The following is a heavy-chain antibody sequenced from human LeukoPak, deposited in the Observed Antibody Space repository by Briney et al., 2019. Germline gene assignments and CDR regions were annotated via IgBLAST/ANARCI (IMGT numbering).Heavy chain of an antibody. Sequence: PSETLSRTCTVSGDSISSYYWSWIRQPPGKGLEWIGYIYYSGNTNHSPSLKSRVTISVDTSKNQFSLKLSSVTAADTAVYYCARAPQRRELGAFDIWGQGTMVTVSS. D-gene: IGHD1-26*01. CDR1: GDSISSYY. J-gene: IGHJ3*02. CDR2: IYYSGNT. V-gene: IGHV4-59*01. CDR3: ARAPQRRELGAFDI.